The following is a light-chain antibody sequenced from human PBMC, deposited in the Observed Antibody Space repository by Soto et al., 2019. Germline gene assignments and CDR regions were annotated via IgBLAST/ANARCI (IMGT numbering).Light chain of an antibody. J-gene: IGKJ2*01. CDR3: QQYNNWPPYT. V-gene: IGKV3-15*01. Sequence: EIVMTQSPATLSVSPGERATLSCRASQSINSNLAWFQQKPGQAARLLIYGASTRATDIPARFSGSGSGTEFTLTISSLQSEDFALYYCQQYNNWPPYTFGPGTKLEIK. CDR1: QSINSN. CDR2: GAS.